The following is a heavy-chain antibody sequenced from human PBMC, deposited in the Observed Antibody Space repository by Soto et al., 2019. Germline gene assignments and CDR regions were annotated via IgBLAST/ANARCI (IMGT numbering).Heavy chain of an antibody. CDR2: ISGSGGST. CDR1: GFTFSSYA. D-gene: IGHD3-3*01. V-gene: IGHV3-23*01. Sequence: PGGSLRLSCAASGFTFSSYAMSWVRQAPGKGLEWVSAISGSGGSTYYADSVKGRFTISRDNSKNTLYLQMNSLRAEDTAVYYCAKVGGKGSRSYAPHHGYYYYGMDVWGQGTTVTVSS. J-gene: IGHJ6*02. CDR3: AKVGGKGSRSYAPHHGYYYYGMDV.